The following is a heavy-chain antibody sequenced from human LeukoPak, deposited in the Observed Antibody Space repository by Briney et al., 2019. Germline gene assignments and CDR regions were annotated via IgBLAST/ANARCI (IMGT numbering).Heavy chain of an antibody. D-gene: IGHD2-2*02. CDR2: IYYSGST. J-gene: IGHJ4*02. Sequence: SETLSLTCTISGGSISSYYWSWIRQPPGKGLEWIGYIYYSGSTNYNPSLKSRVTISVDTSKNQFSLKLSSVTAADTAVYYCARVVVPAAIVDYWGQGTLVTVSS. V-gene: IGHV4-59*01. CDR3: ARVVVPAAIVDY. CDR1: GGSISSYY.